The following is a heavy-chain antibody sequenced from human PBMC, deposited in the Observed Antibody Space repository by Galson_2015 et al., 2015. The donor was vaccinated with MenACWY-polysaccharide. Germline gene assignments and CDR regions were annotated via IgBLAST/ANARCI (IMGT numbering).Heavy chain of an antibody. CDR3: ARGGRAVSNRNWFDP. J-gene: IGHJ5*02. V-gene: IGHV4-31*03. CDR2: ISYDRGT. D-gene: IGHD3-16*01. CDR1: GDSITSGGYF. Sequence: TLSLTCTVSGDSITSGGYFWSWIRQHPGEGLEWIASISYDRGTYYNPSLKSRVTISVDTPKNQFSLKLNSVTAADTAVYYCARGGRAVSNRNWFDPWGQGTLATVSS.